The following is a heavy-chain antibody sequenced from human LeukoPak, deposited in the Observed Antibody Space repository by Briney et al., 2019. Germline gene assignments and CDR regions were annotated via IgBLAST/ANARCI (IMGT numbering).Heavy chain of an antibody. V-gene: IGHV4-31*03. CDR3: ARVGPTHHAFDI. CDR1: GGSISSGGYY. J-gene: IGHJ3*02. Sequence: TLSLTCTVSGGSISSGGYYWSWIRQHPGKGLEWIGYIYYSGSTYYNPSLKSRVTISVDTSKNQFSLKLSSVTAADTAVYYCARVGPTHHAFDIWGQGTMVSVSS. CDR2: IYYSGST.